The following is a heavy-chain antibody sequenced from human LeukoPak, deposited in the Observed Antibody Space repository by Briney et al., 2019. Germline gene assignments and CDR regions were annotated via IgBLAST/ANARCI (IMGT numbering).Heavy chain of an antibody. CDR1: GYTFSSYA. CDR2: ISGSGGST. Sequence: GGSLRLSCAASGYTFSSYAMSWVRQAPGKGLEWVSAISGSGGSTYYADSVKGRFTISRDNSKNTLYLQMNSLRAEDTAVYYCAKECMGSGWYGGCYYGMDVWGQGTTVTVSS. J-gene: IGHJ6*02. D-gene: IGHD6-19*01. V-gene: IGHV3-23*01. CDR3: AKECMGSGWYGGCYYGMDV.